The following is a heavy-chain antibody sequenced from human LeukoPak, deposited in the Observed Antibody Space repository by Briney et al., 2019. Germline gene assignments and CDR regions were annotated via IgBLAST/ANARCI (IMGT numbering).Heavy chain of an antibody. J-gene: IGHJ4*02. CDR1: GFTFSRYG. CDR2: ISYGGSNK. V-gene: IGHV3-30*18. Sequence: PGGSLRLSCAASGFTFSRYGIHWVRQAPGKGLEWVAVISYGGSNKNYADSVKGRFTISRDNSKNTLYLQMNSLRPEDAAVYYCAKERATETRRLDYWGQGTLVTVSS. CDR3: AKERATETRRLDY.